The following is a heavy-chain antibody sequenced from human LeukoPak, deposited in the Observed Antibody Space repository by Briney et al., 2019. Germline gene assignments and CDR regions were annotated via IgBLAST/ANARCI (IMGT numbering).Heavy chain of an antibody. CDR1: GYTFTSYA. J-gene: IGHJ4*02. Sequence: ASVKVSCKASGYTFTSYAMNWVRQAPGQGLEWMGWINPNSGGTNYAQKFQGRVTVTTDTSTSTAYMELRSLRSDDTAVYYCARDSSSDSYYDSSGYYCDYWGQGTLVTVSS. D-gene: IGHD3-22*01. CDR2: INPNSGGT. V-gene: IGHV1-18*01. CDR3: ARDSSSDSYYDSSGYYCDY.